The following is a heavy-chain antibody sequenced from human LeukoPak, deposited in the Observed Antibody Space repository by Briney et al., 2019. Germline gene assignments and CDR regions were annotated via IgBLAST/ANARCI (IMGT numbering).Heavy chain of an antibody. CDR2: IYPDDSDT. CDR3: ARRDIVGASGAFDI. V-gene: IGHV5-51*01. Sequence: PGESLKISCQGSGYSFTNHWIVWVRQMPGKGLEWMGIIYPDDSDTRYSPSFQGQVTMSADKSISTAYLQWSSLKASDSALYYCARRDIVGASGAFDIWGQGTRVTVSS. J-gene: IGHJ3*02. D-gene: IGHD1-26*01. CDR1: GYSFTNHW.